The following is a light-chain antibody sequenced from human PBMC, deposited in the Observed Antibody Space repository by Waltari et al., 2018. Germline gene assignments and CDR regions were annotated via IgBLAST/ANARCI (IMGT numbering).Light chain of an antibody. J-gene: IGLJ2*01. V-gene: IGLV2-8*01. CDR1: SSDVGGYNY. CDR3: SSYAGSNDLI. Sequence: QSALTQPPSASGSPGQSVTISCTGTSSDVGGYNYVSWYQQHPGKAPKLMIYEVSKRPSGVPDRCSGSKSGNTASLAGSGRQAEDEADYYCSSYAGSNDLIFGGGTKLTVL. CDR2: EVS.